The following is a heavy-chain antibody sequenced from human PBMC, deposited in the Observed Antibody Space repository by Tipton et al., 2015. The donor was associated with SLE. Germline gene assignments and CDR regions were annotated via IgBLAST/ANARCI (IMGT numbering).Heavy chain of an antibody. D-gene: IGHD6-19*01. CDR1: GGTFSSYA. J-gene: IGHJ3*02. V-gene: IGHV1-69*06. Sequence: QLAQSGAEVKKPGSSVKVSCKASGGTFSSYAISWVRQAPGQGLEWMGGIIPIFGTANYTQKFQGRVTMTTDTSTSTAYMELSSLRSEDTAVYYCARDLGIAVDHDAFDIWSQGTMVTVSS. CDR3: ARDLGIAVDHDAFDI. CDR2: IIPIFGTA.